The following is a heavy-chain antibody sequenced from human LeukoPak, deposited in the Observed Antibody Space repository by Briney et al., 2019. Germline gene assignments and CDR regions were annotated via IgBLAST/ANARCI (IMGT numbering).Heavy chain of an antibody. J-gene: IGHJ4*02. V-gene: IGHV3-30*02. Sequence: GGSLRLFCAASGFTFRSHGMHWVRQAPGKGLEGVAFIWYDGSNKYYTDSVKGRFTISRDNSKNTLYLQMNSLRAEDTAVYYCAKSGGVLRGFDYWGQGTLVTVSS. CDR1: GFTFRSHG. CDR3: AKSGGVLRGFDY. CDR2: IWYDGSNK. D-gene: IGHD3-16*01.